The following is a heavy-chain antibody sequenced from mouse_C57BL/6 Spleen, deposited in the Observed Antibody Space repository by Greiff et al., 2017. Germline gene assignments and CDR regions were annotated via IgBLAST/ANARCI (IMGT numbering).Heavy chain of an antibody. CDR3: ANYGSSYWYFGV. CDR2: IYPGSGST. CDR1: GYTFTSYW. Sequence: QVQLQQPGAELVKPGASVKMSCKASGYTFTSYWITWVKQRPGQGLEWIGDIYPGSGSTNYNEKFKSKATLTVDTSSSTAYMQLSSLTSEDSAVYYCANYGSSYWYFGVWGTGTTVTVSS. D-gene: IGHD1-1*01. J-gene: IGHJ1*03. V-gene: IGHV1-55*01.